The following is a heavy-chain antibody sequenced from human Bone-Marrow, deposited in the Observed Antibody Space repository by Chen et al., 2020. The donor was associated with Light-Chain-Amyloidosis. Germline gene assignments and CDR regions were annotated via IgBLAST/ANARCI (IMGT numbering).Heavy chain of an antibody. CDR2: ISGSSSYI. Sequence: EVQLVESGGGLVKPGGSLRLSCAASGFTFSSYNMNWVRQAPGTGLEWVSSISGSSSYISYADSVKGRFTISRDNAKNSLHLQMDSLRAEDTAVYYCARDRCTSISCSDFDYWGQGTLVTVSS. V-gene: IGHV3-21*01. J-gene: IGHJ4*02. D-gene: IGHD2-2*01. CDR3: ARDRCTSISCSDFDY. CDR1: GFTFSSYN.